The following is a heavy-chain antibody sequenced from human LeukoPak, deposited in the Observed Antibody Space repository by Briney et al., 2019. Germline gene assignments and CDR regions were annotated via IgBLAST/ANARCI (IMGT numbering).Heavy chain of an antibody. CDR3: ARESDYGDYVHDY. Sequence: ASVKVSCKASGYTFTSYGFSWVRQAPGQGFEWMGWITTYNGNTNYAQKLQGRVTMTTDTPTSTAYMELRSLRSDDTAVYYCARESDYGDYVHDYWGQGTLVTVSS. CDR2: ITTYNGNT. CDR1: GYTFTSYG. J-gene: IGHJ4*02. D-gene: IGHD4-17*01. V-gene: IGHV1-18*01.